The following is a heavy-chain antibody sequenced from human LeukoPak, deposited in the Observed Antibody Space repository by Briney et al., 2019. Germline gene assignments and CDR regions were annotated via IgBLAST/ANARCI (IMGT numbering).Heavy chain of an antibody. V-gene: IGHV3-15*01. CDR1: GFTFSNAW. D-gene: IGHD4-23*01. J-gene: IGHJ4*02. CDR2: IKSKTDGGKT. CDR3: TTGDYGGYFDY. Sequence: GGSLRLSCAASGFTFSNAWMSWVRQAPGKGLEWVGRIKSKTDGGKTGYAAPVKDRFTISRDDSKNTLNLQMNSLKPEDTAVYYCTTGDYGGYFDYWGQGTLVTVSS.